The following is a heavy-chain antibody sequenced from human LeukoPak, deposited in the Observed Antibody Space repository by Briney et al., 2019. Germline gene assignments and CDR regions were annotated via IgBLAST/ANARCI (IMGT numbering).Heavy chain of an antibody. CDR3: AREVSTSYYYMFDY. CDR2: MYSGGGT. Sequence: PGGSLRLSCAASGFSVSSNYMTWVRQPPGKGLEWVSVMYSGGGTYYADSVRGRFTITRDNSKNTVYLQMNSLRAIDTAVYYCAREVSTSYYYMFDYWGQGTLVTVSS. J-gene: IGHJ4*02. CDR1: GFSVSSNY. V-gene: IGHV3-53*05. D-gene: IGHD3-22*01.